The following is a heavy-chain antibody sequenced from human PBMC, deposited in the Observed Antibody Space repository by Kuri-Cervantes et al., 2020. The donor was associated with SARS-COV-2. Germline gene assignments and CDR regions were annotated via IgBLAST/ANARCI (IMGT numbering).Heavy chain of an antibody. Sequence: GGSLRLSCAASGFTFSSYGMHWVRQAPGKGLEWVAVISYDGSNKYYADSVKGRFTISRDNAKNSLYLQMNSLRAEDTAVYYCAREPISLYCSGGSCYFYWGQGTLVTVSS. D-gene: IGHD2-15*01. CDR2: ISYDGSNK. J-gene: IGHJ4*02. CDR3: AREPISLYCSGGSCYFY. CDR1: GFTFSSYG. V-gene: IGHV3-30*03.